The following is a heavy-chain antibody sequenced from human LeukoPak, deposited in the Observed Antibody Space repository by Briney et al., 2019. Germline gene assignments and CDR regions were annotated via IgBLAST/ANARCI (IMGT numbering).Heavy chain of an antibody. V-gene: IGHV1-2*02. CDR3: ARVQWLVYHDAFDI. J-gene: IGHJ3*02. D-gene: IGHD6-19*01. CDR2: INPNSGGT. Sequence: ASVKVSCKASGYTFTSYAMNWVRQAPGQGLEWMGWINPNSGGTNYAQKFQGRVTMTRDTSISTAYMELSRLRSDDTAVYYCARVQWLVYHDAFDIWGQGTMVTVSS. CDR1: GYTFTSYA.